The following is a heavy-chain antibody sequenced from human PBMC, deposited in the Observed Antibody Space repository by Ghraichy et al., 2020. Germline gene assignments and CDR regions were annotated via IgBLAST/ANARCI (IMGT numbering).Heavy chain of an antibody. Sequence: GESLNISCAASGFTFSSYWMHWVRQAPGKGLVWVSRINSDGSRTNYADSVKGRFTISRDNAKNTLYLQMNSLRAEDTAVYYCARDDGSTPLDNWGQGTLVTVSS. CDR1: GFTFSSYW. V-gene: IGHV3-74*01. CDR2: INSDGSRT. CDR3: ARDDGSTPLDN. D-gene: IGHD1-26*01. J-gene: IGHJ4*02.